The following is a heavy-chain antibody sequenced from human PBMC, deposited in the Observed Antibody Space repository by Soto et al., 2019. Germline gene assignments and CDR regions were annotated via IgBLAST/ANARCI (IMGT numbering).Heavy chain of an antibody. Sequence: GGSLRLSCAASGFTFSSYGMHWVRQAPGKGLEWVAVIWYDGSNKYYADSVKGRFTISRDNSKNTLYQQMNSLRAEDTAVFYCAREQYSSGWYAPYYGMDVWGQGTTVTVSS. CDR3: AREQYSSGWYAPYYGMDV. CDR2: IWYDGSNK. D-gene: IGHD6-19*01. CDR1: GFTFSSYG. V-gene: IGHV3-33*01. J-gene: IGHJ6*02.